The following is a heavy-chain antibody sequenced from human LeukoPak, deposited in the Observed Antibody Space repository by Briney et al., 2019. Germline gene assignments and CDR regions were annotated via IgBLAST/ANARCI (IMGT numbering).Heavy chain of an antibody. CDR1: GFTFSSYN. Sequence: PGGSLRLSCAASGFTFSSYNMSWVRQAPGKGLEWVSAITGSGGWALYADSVKGRFTISRDNSKNTLYLQMSSLRAEDTAVYYCAKDPNGDYIGAFDIWGQGTMVTVSS. CDR3: AKDPNGDYIGAFDI. D-gene: IGHD4-17*01. J-gene: IGHJ3*02. V-gene: IGHV3-23*01. CDR2: ITGSGGWA.